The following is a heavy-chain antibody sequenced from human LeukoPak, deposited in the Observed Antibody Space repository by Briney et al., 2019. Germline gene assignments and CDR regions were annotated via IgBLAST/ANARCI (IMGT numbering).Heavy chain of an antibody. J-gene: IGHJ6*03. Sequence: SETLSLTCTVSGGSISGYYWSWMRQPPGKGLEWIGHIYYSGSTNYNPSLKSRATISADTSKNQSSLKLSSVTAADTAVYYCARGEENYYDTSGYYYRLTYYYYMDVWGKGTTVTVSS. CDR3: ARGEENYYDTSGYYYRLTYYYYMDV. V-gene: IGHV4-59*01. CDR2: IYYSGST. CDR1: GGSISGYY. D-gene: IGHD3-22*01.